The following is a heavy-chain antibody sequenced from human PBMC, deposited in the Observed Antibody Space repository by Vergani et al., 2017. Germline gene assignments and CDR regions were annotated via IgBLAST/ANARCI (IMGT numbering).Heavy chain of an antibody. CDR1: GFTFSSYA. J-gene: IGHJ6*02. Sequence: EVQLLESGGGLVQPGGSLRLSCAASGFTFSSYAMSWVRQAPGKGLEWVSAISGSGGSTYYADSVKGRFTISRDNSKNTLYLKMKSLRAEDTAVYYCAYRGSYLYYYYGMDVWGQGTTVTVSS. CDR3: AYRGSYLYYYYGMDV. D-gene: IGHD3-16*02. CDR2: ISGSGGST. V-gene: IGHV3-23*01.